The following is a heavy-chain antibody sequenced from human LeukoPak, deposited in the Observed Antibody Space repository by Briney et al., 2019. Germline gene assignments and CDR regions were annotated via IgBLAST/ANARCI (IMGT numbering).Heavy chain of an antibody. CDR2: ISSSSSYI. Sequence: PGGSLRLSCAASGFTFSSYSMNWVRQAPGKGLEWVSLISSSSSYIYHADSVKGRFTISRGNAKNSLYLQINSLRAEDTAVYYCARVRLGGSYLDYWGQGTLVTVSS. CDR3: ARVRLGGSYLDY. J-gene: IGHJ4*02. CDR1: GFTFSSYS. V-gene: IGHV3-21*01. D-gene: IGHD1-26*01.